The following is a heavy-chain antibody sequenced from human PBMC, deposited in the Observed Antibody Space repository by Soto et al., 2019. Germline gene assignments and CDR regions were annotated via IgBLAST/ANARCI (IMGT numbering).Heavy chain of an antibody. D-gene: IGHD6-13*01. CDR2: IIPIFGTA. CDR1: GGTFSSYA. J-gene: IGHJ6*02. Sequence: SVKVSCKASGGTFSSYAISWLRQSPGQGLEWMGGIIPIFGTANYAQKFQGRVTITADESTSTAYMELSSLRSEDTAVYYCARGSGYSSSWNYYYYGMDVWGQGTTVTVSS. V-gene: IGHV1-69*13. CDR3: ARGSGYSSSWNYYYYGMDV.